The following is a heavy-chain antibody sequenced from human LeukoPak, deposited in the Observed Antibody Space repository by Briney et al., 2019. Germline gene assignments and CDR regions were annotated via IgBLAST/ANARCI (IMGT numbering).Heavy chain of an antibody. D-gene: IGHD5-18*01. CDR2: ISSGGNYV. J-gene: IGHJ4*02. Sequence: GGSLRLSCAASGFAFSSYTMDWVRQAPGKGLEWVSSISSGGNYVYYADSVKGRFTISRDNSKNTLYLQMNSLRAEDTAVYYCAKDLGSYGEECFDYWGQGTLVTVSS. CDR1: GFAFSSYT. V-gene: IGHV3-21*04. CDR3: AKDLGSYGEECFDY.